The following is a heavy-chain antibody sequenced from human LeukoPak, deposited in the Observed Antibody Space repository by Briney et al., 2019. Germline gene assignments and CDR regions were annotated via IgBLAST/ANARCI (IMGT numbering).Heavy chain of an antibody. D-gene: IGHD5-12*01. V-gene: IGHV3-30*18. J-gene: IGHJ4*02. CDR2: ISYDGSNK. CDR1: GFTFSSYG. Sequence: GGSLRLSCAASGFTFSSYGMHWVRQAPGKGLEWVAVISYDGSNKYYADSVKGRFTISRDNSKNTLYLQMNSLRAEDTAVYYCAKESRGYSGFDYWGQGTLVTVSS. CDR3: AKESRGYSGFDY.